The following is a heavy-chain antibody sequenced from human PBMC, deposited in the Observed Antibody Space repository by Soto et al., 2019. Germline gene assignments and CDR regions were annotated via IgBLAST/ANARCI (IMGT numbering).Heavy chain of an antibody. Sequence: GGSLRLSCAASGFTFSSYWMHWVRQAPGKGLVWVSRINSDGSSTSYADSVKGRFTISRDNAKNTLYLQMNSLRAEDTAVYYCARDPGCSGGSCLSYYYYYMDVWGKGTTVTVSS. CDR1: GFTFSSYW. CDR3: ARDPGCSGGSCLSYYYYYMDV. D-gene: IGHD2-15*01. V-gene: IGHV3-74*01. J-gene: IGHJ6*03. CDR2: INSDGSST.